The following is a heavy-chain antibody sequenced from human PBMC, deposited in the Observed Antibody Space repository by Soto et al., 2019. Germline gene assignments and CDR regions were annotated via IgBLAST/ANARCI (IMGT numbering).Heavy chain of an antibody. Sequence: ASVKVSCKASGDTFTSYGISWVRQAPGQGLEWMGWISAYNGNTNYAQKLQGRVTMTTDTSTSTAYMELRSLRSDDTAVYYCARQYYDFWSGYPNPIDYWGQGTLVTVSS. D-gene: IGHD3-3*01. J-gene: IGHJ4*02. CDR1: GDTFTSYG. CDR3: ARQYYDFWSGYPNPIDY. V-gene: IGHV1-18*04. CDR2: ISAYNGNT.